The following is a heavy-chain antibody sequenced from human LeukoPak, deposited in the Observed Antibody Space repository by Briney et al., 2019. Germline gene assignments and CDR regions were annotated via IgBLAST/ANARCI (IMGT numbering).Heavy chain of an antibody. V-gene: IGHV3-21*01. D-gene: IGHD3-22*01. CDR1: GFTFSSYS. Sequence: KPGGSLRLSCAASGFTFSSYSMNWVRQAPGKGLEWVSSISSSSSYIYYADSVKGRFTISRDNAKNSLYLQMNSLRAEDTAVYYCARQTYYDSSGYYSPYWGQGTLVTVSS. CDR2: ISSSSSYI. J-gene: IGHJ4*02. CDR3: ARQTYYDSSGYYSPY.